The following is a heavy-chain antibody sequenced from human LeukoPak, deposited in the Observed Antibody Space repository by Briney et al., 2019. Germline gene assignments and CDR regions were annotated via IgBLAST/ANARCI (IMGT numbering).Heavy chain of an antibody. J-gene: IGHJ4*02. CDR3: ARVLWFGESKRDY. D-gene: IGHD3-10*01. Sequence: QPGGSLRLSCAASGLSVDGNYMTWVRQAPGKGLEWVSVIFSGDTIYYADSVKGRFSISRDNSKNTLYLQMNSLRAEDTAVYYCARVLWFGESKRDYWGQGTLVTVSS. CDR2: IFSGDTI. V-gene: IGHV3-66*01. CDR1: GLSVDGNY.